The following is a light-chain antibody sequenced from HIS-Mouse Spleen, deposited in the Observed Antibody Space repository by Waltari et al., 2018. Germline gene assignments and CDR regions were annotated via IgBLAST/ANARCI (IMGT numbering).Light chain of an antibody. V-gene: IGKV3-11*01. J-gene: IGKJ4*01. CDR1: QSVSSY. CDR3: QQRSNWLT. CDR2: DAS. Sequence: EIVLTQSPATLSLSTGERATLSCRASQSVSSYLAGYQQKPGQAPRLLIYDASNRATGIPARFSGSGSGTDFTLTISSLEPEDFAVYYCQQRSNWLTFGGGTKVEIK.